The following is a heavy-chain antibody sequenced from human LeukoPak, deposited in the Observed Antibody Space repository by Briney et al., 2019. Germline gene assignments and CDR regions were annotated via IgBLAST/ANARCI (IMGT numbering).Heavy chain of an antibody. Sequence: GGSLRLSCVASGFTFSSYWMSWFRQAPGQGLEWVGNIKQDRRTKYYVDSVKGRLIISRDNATNSLYLQMNGLRAEYTCMYHCARLGYSSRCIGFWGQGTPVTVSS. CDR2: IKQDRRTK. D-gene: IGHD6-13*01. V-gene: IGHV3-7*03. J-gene: IGHJ4*02. CDR1: GFTFSSYW. CDR3: ARLGYSSRCIGF.